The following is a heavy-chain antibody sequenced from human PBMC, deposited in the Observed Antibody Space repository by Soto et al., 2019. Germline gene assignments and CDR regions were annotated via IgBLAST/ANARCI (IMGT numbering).Heavy chain of an antibody. J-gene: IGHJ6*02. Sequence: ASVKVSCKASGYTFTSYGISWVRQAPGQGLEWMGWISAYNGNTNYAQKLQGRVTMTTDTSTSTAYMELSSLRSEDTAVYYCARREKLELRSYYYYGMDVWGQGTTVTVSS. V-gene: IGHV1-18*04. CDR3: ARREKLELRSYYYYGMDV. CDR1: GYTFTSYG. CDR2: ISAYNGNT. D-gene: IGHD1-7*01.